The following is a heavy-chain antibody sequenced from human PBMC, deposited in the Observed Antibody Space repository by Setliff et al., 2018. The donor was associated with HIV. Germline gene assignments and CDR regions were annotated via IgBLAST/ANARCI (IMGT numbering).Heavy chain of an antibody. D-gene: IGHD3-9*01. CDR2: ITPNGDDT. J-gene: IGHJ4*02. CDR3: ARHDILTGYYTYFDY. CDR1: ADIFNAYY. V-gene: IGHV1-2*02. Sequence: ASVKVSCKASADIFNAYYIHWVRQAPGQGLEWMGWITPNGDDTNYPQKFEGRVTLTRDTSIATAYMELRSLTSDDTAVYYCARHDILTGYYTYFDYWGQGTLVTVSS.